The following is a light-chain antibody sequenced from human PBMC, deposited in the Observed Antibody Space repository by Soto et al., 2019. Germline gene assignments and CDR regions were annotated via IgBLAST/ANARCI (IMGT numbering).Light chain of an antibody. CDR1: SGHSSNA. CDR2: LNSDGSH. V-gene: IGLV4-69*01. J-gene: IGLJ2*01. CDR3: QTWDTGIVV. Sequence: QLVLTQSPSASASLGAPVKLTCTLSSGHSSNAIAWHQQQPEKGPRYLINLNSDGSHTKGDGIPDRFSGSTSGAERYLTISSLQSEDEADYYCQTWDTGIVVFGGGTKLTVL.